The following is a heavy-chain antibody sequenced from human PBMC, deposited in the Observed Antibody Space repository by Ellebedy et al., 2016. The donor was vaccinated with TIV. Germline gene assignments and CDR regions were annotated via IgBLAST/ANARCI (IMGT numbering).Heavy chain of an antibody. CDR3: AKPPVGFYYDGVSSSPREFDD. CDR1: GFTFSSYA. CDR2: ISYSGSST. V-gene: IGHV3-23*01. J-gene: IGHJ4*02. D-gene: IGHD3-22*01. Sequence: PGGSLRLSCTASGFTFSSYAMSWVRQAPGKGLEWVAGISYSGSSTFYAESVRGRFTISRDNSKNTLYLQRNGLRAEDKAVDYCAKPPVGFYYDGVSSSPREFDDWGQGTLVTVSS.